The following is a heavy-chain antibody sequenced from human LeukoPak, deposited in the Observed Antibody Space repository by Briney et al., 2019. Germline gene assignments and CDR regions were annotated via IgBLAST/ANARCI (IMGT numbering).Heavy chain of an antibody. CDR3: ARDGGTRLKYSYGYGDY. V-gene: IGHV3-48*03. D-gene: IGHD5-18*01. CDR1: GFTFDDYG. CDR2: ISSSGSTI. Sequence: GGSLRLSCAASGFTFDDYGMSWVRQAPGKGLEWVSYISSSGSTIYYADSVKGRFTISRDNAKNSLYLQMNSLRAEDTAVYYCARDGGTRLKYSYGYGDYWGQGTLVTVSS. J-gene: IGHJ4*02.